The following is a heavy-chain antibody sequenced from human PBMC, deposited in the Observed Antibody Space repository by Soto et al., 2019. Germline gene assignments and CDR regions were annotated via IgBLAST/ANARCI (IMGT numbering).Heavy chain of an antibody. CDR1: GFTFSSYA. Sequence: EVQLLESGGGLVRPGGSLRLSCAASGFTFSSYAMSWVRQAPGKGLEWVSAISGSGGSTYYADSVKGRFTISRDNSKNTLYLQMNSLRAEDTAVYYCAKDKNFMITFGGVIVGAFDIWGQGTMVTVSS. CDR3: AKDKNFMITFGGVIVGAFDI. D-gene: IGHD3-16*02. J-gene: IGHJ3*02. CDR2: ISGSGGST. V-gene: IGHV3-23*01.